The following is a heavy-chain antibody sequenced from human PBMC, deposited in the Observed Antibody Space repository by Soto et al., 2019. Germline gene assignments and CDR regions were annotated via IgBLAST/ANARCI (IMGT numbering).Heavy chain of an antibody. Sequence: QVQLQESGPGLVKPSQTLSLTCTDSGDSISSGDYYWSWIRQPPGKGLEWIGYIYYSGSTYYNPSLKSRVTISVDTSKNQFSLKLSSVTAADTAVYYCARGRATILYYYYYGMDVWGQGTTVTVSS. J-gene: IGHJ6*02. CDR3: ARGRATILYYYYYGMDV. V-gene: IGHV4-30-4*01. CDR1: GDSISSGDYY. D-gene: IGHD1-26*01. CDR2: IYYSGST.